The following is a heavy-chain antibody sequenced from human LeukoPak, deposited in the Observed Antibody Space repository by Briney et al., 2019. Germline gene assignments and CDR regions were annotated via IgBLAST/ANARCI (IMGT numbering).Heavy chain of an antibody. J-gene: IGHJ4*02. CDR1: GFIFSSYA. V-gene: IGHV3-30-3*01. D-gene: IGHD6-13*01. Sequence: PGGSLRPSCAASGFIFSSYAMHWVRQAPGKGLEWVAVISYDGSNKYYADSVKGRFTISRDNSKNTLYLQMNSLRAEDTAVYYCARPPGYSSSWGQGTLVTVSS. CDR2: ISYDGSNK. CDR3: ARPPGYSSS.